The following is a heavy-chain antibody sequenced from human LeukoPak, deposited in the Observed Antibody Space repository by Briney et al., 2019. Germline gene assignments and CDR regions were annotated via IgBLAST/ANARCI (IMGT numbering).Heavy chain of an antibody. CDR1: GFTFSRYA. V-gene: IGHV3-23*01. CDR2: ISGSGGNT. CDR3: ARGMSATSGYLELEY. J-gene: IGHJ4*02. D-gene: IGHD3-22*01. Sequence: PGGSLRLSCAASGFTFSRYAMSWVRQSPGKGLEWVSAISGSGGNTYSADSVKGRCTISSDNPLQTLFLHMNSLRAEDTAVYYCARGMSATSGYLELEYWGQGALVTVST.